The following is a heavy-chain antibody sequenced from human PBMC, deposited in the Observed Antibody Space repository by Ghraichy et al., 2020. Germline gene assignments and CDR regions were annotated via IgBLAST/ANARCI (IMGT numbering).Heavy chain of an antibody. CDR1: GFSFSTYA. CDR2: ISGSGTNT. J-gene: IGHJ5*02. CDR3: ARHHEGSGSFDP. Sequence: GGSLRLSCAASGFSFSTYAMSWIRQAPGKGPEWVAAISGSGTNTYYPDSLWGRFTISRDNSKNTVYLQMSSLRAADTAAYYCARHHEGSGSFDPWGQGTLVTVSS. D-gene: IGHD2-15*01. V-gene: IGHV3-23*01.